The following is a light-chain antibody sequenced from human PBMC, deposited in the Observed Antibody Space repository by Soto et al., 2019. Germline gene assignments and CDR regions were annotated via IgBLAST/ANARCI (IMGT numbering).Light chain of an antibody. Sequence: EIVLTQSPGTLSLSPGERATLSCRASQSVSSSYLAWYQQKPGQAPRLLIYGASSRATGIPDRFSGSGSGTDFTLPISRLEPEDFAMYYCQQYGSSPLFTFGPGTKVDIK. J-gene: IGKJ3*01. CDR2: GAS. CDR3: QQYGSSPLFT. CDR1: QSVSSSY. V-gene: IGKV3-20*01.